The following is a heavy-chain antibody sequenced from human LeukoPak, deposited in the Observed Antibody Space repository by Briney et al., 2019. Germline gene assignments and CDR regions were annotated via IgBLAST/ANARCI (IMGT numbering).Heavy chain of an antibody. CDR2: INHSGST. CDR1: GGSFSGYY. V-gene: IGHV4-34*01. Sequence: SETLSLTCAVYGGSFSGYYWSWIRQPPGKGLGWIGEINHSGSTNYNPSLKSRVTISVDTSKNQFSLKLSSVTAADTAVYYCARGRYSSSWYDYYYGMDVWGQGTTVTVSS. J-gene: IGHJ6*02. CDR3: ARGRYSSSWYDYYYGMDV. D-gene: IGHD6-13*01.